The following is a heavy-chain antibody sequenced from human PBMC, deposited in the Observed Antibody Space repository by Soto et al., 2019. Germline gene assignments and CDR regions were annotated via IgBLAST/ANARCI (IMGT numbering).Heavy chain of an antibody. D-gene: IGHD7-27*01. CDR3: ARRTLGSAIGIGDY. Sequence: QVQLVQSGAEVKKPGASVKVSCKTSGYTFTMYGISWVRQAPGQGLEWLGMITAENGATKYAQKVQDRLTVTMETSTTTAYMELRSLTSDDTAVYYGARRTLGSAIGIGDYWGQGTLVTVSS. CDR2: ITAENGAT. CDR1: GYTFTMYG. J-gene: IGHJ4*02. V-gene: IGHV1-18*01.